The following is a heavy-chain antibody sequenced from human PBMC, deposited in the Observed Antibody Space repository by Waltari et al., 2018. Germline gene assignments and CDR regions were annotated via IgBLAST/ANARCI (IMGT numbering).Heavy chain of an antibody. CDR3: ARGRRSQQQLVRRWFDP. CDR1: GGSFSGYY. J-gene: IGHJ5*02. Sequence: QVQLQQRGAGLLKHSETLSLTCAVYGGSFSGYYWSWIRQPPGKGLEWTGEINHSGSTNFNPSLRRRVTISVDTSKNQFSLKLSSVTAADTAVYYCARGRRSQQQLVRRWFDPWGQGTLVTVSS. V-gene: IGHV4-34*01. D-gene: IGHD6-13*01. CDR2: INHSGST.